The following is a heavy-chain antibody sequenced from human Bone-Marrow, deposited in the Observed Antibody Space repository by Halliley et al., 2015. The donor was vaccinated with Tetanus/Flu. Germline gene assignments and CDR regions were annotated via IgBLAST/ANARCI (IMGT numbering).Heavy chain of an antibody. CDR1: GVSISSFY. CDR2: VYYNGET. D-gene: IGHD5-12*01. V-gene: IGHV4-59*08. J-gene: IGHJ4*02. Sequence: TLSLTCTVSGVSISSFYWSFIRQTPGKGLEWIGDVYYNGETNYNPSLKGRLTMSVDTSKSQFSLRLASVTAADTALYYCAKQRYSGFDFGLDYWGQGILVTVSS. CDR3: AKQRYSGFDFGLDY.